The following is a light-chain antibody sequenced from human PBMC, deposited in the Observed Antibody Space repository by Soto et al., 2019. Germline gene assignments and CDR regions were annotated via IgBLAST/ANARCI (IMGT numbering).Light chain of an antibody. Sequence: DIQMTQSPSTLSASVGDRVTITCRASQSISSWLAWYQQKPGKVPKLLIYDASSLESGVPSRFSGGGSGTAFTLTISSLQPDDFATYYCQQYDSYPWTFGQGTKVEIK. CDR3: QQYDSYPWT. CDR2: DAS. CDR1: QSISSW. V-gene: IGKV1-5*01. J-gene: IGKJ1*01.